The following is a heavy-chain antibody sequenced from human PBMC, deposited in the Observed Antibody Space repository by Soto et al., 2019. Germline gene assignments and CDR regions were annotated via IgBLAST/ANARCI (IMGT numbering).Heavy chain of an antibody. CDR1: GFTFSDYS. J-gene: IGHJ3*01. CDR2: IKQDGGEE. D-gene: IGHD3-22*01. CDR3: ARVYYESRGPTKYRAFDL. V-gene: IGHV3-7*01. Sequence: EVQLVESGGGLVQPGGSLRLSCAASGFTFSDYSMSWVRQSPGKGLEGVANIKQDGGEEDYVDSVKGRLTISRDNAKNSLYLQRNGLRAEDTAVYYCARVYYESRGPTKYRAFDLWGQGTMVTVSS.